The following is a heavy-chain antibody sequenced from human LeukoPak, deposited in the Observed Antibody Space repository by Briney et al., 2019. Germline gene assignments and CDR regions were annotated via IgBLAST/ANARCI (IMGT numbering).Heavy chain of an antibody. Sequence: PGGSLRLSCAASGFTFSDYYMSWIRQAPGKGLEWASYISSSGSTIYYADSVKGRFTISRDNAKNSLYLQMNSLRAEDTAVYYCARDMFTAMVTWGGFDPWGQGTLVTVSS. V-gene: IGHV3-11*01. CDR3: ARDMFTAMVTWGGFDP. J-gene: IGHJ5*02. D-gene: IGHD5-18*01. CDR1: GFTFSDYY. CDR2: ISSSGSTI.